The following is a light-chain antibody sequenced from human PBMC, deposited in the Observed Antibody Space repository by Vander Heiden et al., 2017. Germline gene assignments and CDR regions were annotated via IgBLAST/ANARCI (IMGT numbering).Light chain of an antibody. Sequence: QSALTQPPAASGSPGPSVTSSCTVTSSDVGSYNAVSWYQQYTGNAPTLLIYDVTKRPAGVPDRFSGSKAGNTASLTVSGLQAEEEADYSCSSYADTAKVVFGGGTKLTVL. CDR3: SSYADTAKVV. CDR2: DVT. V-gene: IGLV2-8*01. J-gene: IGLJ2*01. CDR1: SSDVGSYNA.